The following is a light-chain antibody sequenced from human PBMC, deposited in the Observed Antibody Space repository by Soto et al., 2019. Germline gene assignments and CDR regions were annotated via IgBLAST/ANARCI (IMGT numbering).Light chain of an antibody. CDR2: AAS. CDR3: QQLWTYPLT. Sequence: DTQLTQSPSFLSASVGDRVTIACRASQDVSRSVGWYQQKPGTAPKLLISAASTLNSGVPSRFSGSGSGTDFTLTISCLQPEDFATYYCQQLWTYPLTFGGGTKVEI. CDR1: QDVSRS. J-gene: IGKJ4*01. V-gene: IGKV1-9*01.